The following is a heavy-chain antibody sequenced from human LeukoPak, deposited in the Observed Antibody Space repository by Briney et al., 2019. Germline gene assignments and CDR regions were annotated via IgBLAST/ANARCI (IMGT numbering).Heavy chain of an antibody. CDR2: IKHSGST. V-gene: IGHV4-34*01. Sequence: PSETLSLTCAVNGGFFSNYYWSWIRQPPGKGLDWIGEIKHSGSTNYNPSLKSRVTISVDTSKNQFSLRLSSVTAADTAVYYCAKSGAVAGLYPGYFDLWGRGTLVTVSS. CDR1: GGFFSNYY. CDR3: AKSGAVAGLYPGYFDL. D-gene: IGHD6-19*01. J-gene: IGHJ2*01.